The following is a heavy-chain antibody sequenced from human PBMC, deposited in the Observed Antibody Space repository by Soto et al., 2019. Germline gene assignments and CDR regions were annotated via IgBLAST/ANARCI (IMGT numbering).Heavy chain of an antibody. CDR1: GGSFSGYY. CDR3: ARVYPGIAVAGPSYYFDY. Sequence: SETLSLTCAVYGGSFSGYYWSWIRQPPGKGLEWIGEINHSGSTNYNPSLKSRVTISVDTSKNQFSLKLSSVTAADTAVYYCARVYPGIAVAGPSYYFDYWGQGTLVTVSS. D-gene: IGHD6-19*01. CDR2: INHSGST. V-gene: IGHV4-34*01. J-gene: IGHJ4*02.